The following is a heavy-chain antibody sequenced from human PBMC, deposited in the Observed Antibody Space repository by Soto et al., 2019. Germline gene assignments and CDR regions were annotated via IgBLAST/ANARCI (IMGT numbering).Heavy chain of an antibody. V-gene: IGHV3-23*01. CDR1: GSNFDSYA. D-gene: IGHD3-16*01. CDR2: ISRDGCTT. Sequence: EVQLLESGGGLVQPGGSLRLSCAASGSNFDSYAMNWVRQAPGKGLEGVSAISRDGCTTFYADSVKGRFTISRDNSENTLYMEMNSLRVEDKAVYYCAKGGFWVHYGMDVWGQGTTVTVSS. CDR3: AKGGFWVHYGMDV. J-gene: IGHJ6*02.